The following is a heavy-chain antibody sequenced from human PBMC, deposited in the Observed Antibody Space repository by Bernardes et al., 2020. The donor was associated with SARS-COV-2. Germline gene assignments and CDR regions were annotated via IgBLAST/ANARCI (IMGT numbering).Heavy chain of an antibody. CDR3: ARDVGGTDWRFGFDV. J-gene: IGHJ3*01. CDR2: ISCAGVDI. CDR1: GFTFSNYV. V-gene: IGHV3-21*01. D-gene: IGHD3-9*01. Sequence: GGSLRLSCVASGFTFSNYVFSWFRQAPGKGLEWVSAISCAGVDIDYGDSVRGRFTTSRDNTRTSVFLQMESLRAEDTAVYYCARDVGGTDWRFGFDVWGPGTMVHVSS.